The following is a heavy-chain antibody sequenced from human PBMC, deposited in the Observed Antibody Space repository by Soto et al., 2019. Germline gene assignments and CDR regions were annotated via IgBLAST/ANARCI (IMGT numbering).Heavy chain of an antibody. Sequence: SVKVSCKASGGTFSSYAISWVRQAPGQGLEWMGGIIPIFGTANYAQKFQGRVTITADKSTSTAYMELSSLRSEDTAVYYCARGVAAAGTHYYYGMDVWGQGTTVTVSS. CDR2: IIPIFGTA. CDR3: ARGVAAAGTHYYYGMDV. D-gene: IGHD6-13*01. CDR1: GGTFSSYA. J-gene: IGHJ6*02. V-gene: IGHV1-69*06.